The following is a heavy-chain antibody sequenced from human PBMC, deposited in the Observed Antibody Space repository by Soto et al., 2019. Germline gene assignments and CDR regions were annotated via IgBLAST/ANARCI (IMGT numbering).Heavy chain of an antibody. CDR1: GFTFSSYS. V-gene: IGHV3-21*01. D-gene: IGHD6-13*01. Sequence: GGSLRLSCAASGFTFSSYSMNWVRQAPGKGLEWVSSISSSSSYIYYADSVKGRFTISRDNAKNSLYLQMNSLRAEDTAVYYCARDEIAYSSSWYANDYWGQGTLVTVSS. CDR3: ARDEIAYSSSWYANDY. CDR2: ISSSSSYI. J-gene: IGHJ4*02.